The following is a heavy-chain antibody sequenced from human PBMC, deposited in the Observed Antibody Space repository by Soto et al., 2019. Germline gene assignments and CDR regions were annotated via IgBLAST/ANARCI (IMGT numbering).Heavy chain of an antibody. Sequence: ASVKVSCKASGYTFSAYYIHWVRQAPGQGLEWMGWINPNSGGTKYAPKFQGGVTMTRDTSITTASNELSGLRSGATAVYYCAREPATAKPEGVDFWGQGTLVTVSS. CDR1: GYTFSAYY. D-gene: IGHD1-1*01. V-gene: IGHV1-2*02. J-gene: IGHJ4*02. CDR3: AREPATAKPEGVDF. CDR2: INPNSGGT.